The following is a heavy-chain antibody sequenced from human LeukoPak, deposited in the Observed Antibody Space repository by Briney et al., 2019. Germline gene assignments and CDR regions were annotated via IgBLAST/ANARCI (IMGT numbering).Heavy chain of an antibody. CDR2: IIPIFGTA. J-gene: IGHJ3*02. D-gene: IGHD1-14*01. CDR3: AVGTGTTQRAFDI. CDR1: GGTFSSYA. V-gene: IGHV1-69*05. Sequence: SVMVSCKASGGTFSSYAISWVRQAPGQGLEWMGGIIPIFGTANYAQKFQGRVTITTDESTSTAYMELSSLRSEDTAVYYCAVGTGTTQRAFDIWGQGTMVTVSS.